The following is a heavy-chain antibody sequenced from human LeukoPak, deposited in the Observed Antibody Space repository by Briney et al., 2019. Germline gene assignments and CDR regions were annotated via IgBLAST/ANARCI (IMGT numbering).Heavy chain of an antibody. CDR1: GFTISPYG. J-gene: IGHJ4*02. V-gene: IGHV3-48*02. CDR2: ISSNSRSI. Sequence: HSGGSLRLSCAASGFTISPYGMNWVRQAPGKGLEWVSYISSNSRSIYYADSVKGRFTMSRDNAKNSLYLQMNSLRDEDTAVYYCARGFYGSGTYLFDYWGQGTLVTVSS. CDR3: ARGFYGSGTYLFDY. D-gene: IGHD3-10*01.